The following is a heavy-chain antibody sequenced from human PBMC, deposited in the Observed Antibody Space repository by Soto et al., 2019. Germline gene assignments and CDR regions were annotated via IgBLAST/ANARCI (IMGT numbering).Heavy chain of an antibody. V-gene: IGHV1-2*02. CDR2: INPNSGGT. CDR3: ARDEKVWDCSGGSCYSYYYYGMDV. CDR1: GYTFTGYY. Sequence: ASVKVSCKASGYTFTGYYMHWVRQAPGQGLEWMGWINPNSGGTNYAQKFRGRVTMTRDTSISTAYMELSRLRSDDTAVYYCARDEKVWDCSGGSCYSYYYYGMDVWGQGTTVTVSS. J-gene: IGHJ6*02. D-gene: IGHD2-15*01.